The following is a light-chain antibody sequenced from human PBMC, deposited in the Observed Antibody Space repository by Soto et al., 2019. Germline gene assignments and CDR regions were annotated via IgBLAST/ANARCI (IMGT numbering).Light chain of an antibody. CDR1: SSNIGSNT. CDR3: ASWDDSLNGYV. Sequence: QSVLTQPPSASETPGQRVTISCSGSSSNIGSNTVNWYQQFPGTAPKPLIYNTNQRPSGVPDRFSGSKSGTSASLAISGLQSEDEADYYCASWDDSLNGYVFGTGTKLTVL. J-gene: IGLJ1*01. CDR2: NTN. V-gene: IGLV1-44*01.